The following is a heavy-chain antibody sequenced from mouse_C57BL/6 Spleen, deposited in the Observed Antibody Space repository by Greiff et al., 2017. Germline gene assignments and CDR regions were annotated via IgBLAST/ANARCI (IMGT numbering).Heavy chain of an antibody. D-gene: IGHD2-2*01. CDR1: GFPFSSYA. Sequence: EVKLVESGEGLVKPGGSLKLSCAASGFPFSSYAMSWVRQTPEKRLEWVAYISSGGDYIYYADTVKGRFTISRDNARNTLYLQMSILKSEDTAMYYCTREIYYGDDGLFDYWGQGTTLTVSS. V-gene: IGHV5-9-1*02. CDR2: ISSGGDYI. J-gene: IGHJ2*01. CDR3: TREIYYGDDGLFDY.